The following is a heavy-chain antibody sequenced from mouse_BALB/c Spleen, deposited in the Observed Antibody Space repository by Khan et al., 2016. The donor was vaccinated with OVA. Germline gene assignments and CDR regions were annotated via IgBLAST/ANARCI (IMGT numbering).Heavy chain of an antibody. Sequence: VQLKESGPGLVAPSQSLSITCTVSGFSLSDYGVSWIRQPPGKGLEWLGVIWGGGSTYYNSALKSRLSISKDNSKSQVFLKMNSLQTDDTAIYYCAKGRWSYYFALDYWGQGTSVTVSS. CDR2: IWGGGST. CDR3: AKGRWSYYFALDY. V-gene: IGHV2-6-5*01. D-gene: IGHD2-3*01. CDR1: GFSLSDYG. J-gene: IGHJ4*01.